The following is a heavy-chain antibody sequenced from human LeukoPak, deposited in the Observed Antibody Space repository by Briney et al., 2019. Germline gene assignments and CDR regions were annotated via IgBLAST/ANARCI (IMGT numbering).Heavy chain of an antibody. CDR3: ARDPDGDYPFY. Sequence: GGSLRLSCAASRFTVSSNYMSWVRQAPGKGLEWVSVIYSGGSTYYADSVKGRFTISRDNSKNTLYLQMNSLRAEDTAVYYCARDPDGDYPFYWGQGTLVTVSS. D-gene: IGHD4-17*01. CDR2: IYSGGST. CDR1: RFTVSSNY. J-gene: IGHJ4*02. V-gene: IGHV3-66*01.